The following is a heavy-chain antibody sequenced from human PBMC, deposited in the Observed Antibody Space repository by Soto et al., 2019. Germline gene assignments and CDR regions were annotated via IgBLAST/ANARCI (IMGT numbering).Heavy chain of an antibody. Sequence: ASLKVSCKASGYTFSSYGITWVRHAPGQGLEWMGWISADNGNTKYAQKLQGRLTMTTDTSTRTAYMELRSLRRDDTPGHYCERYAPRFVGGWLLEY. J-gene: IGHJ1*01. V-gene: IGHV1-18*01. CDR2: ISADNGNT. CDR1: GYTFSSYG. D-gene: IGHD2-21*02. CDR3: ERYAPRFVGGWLLEY.